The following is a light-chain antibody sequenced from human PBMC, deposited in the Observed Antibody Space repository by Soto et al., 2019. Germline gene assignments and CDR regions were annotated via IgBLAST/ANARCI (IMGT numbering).Light chain of an antibody. V-gene: IGKV3-20*01. Sequence: EIVMTQSPATLSVSPGERATLSCRASQSVTKSLAWYQQKPGQAPRLLIYGASRRATGIPDRFSGSASGTDFTLTISRLEPEDVAVYFCQQYSDLPMTFGQGTRLENK. CDR3: QQYSDLPMT. CDR1: QSVTKS. J-gene: IGKJ5*01. CDR2: GAS.